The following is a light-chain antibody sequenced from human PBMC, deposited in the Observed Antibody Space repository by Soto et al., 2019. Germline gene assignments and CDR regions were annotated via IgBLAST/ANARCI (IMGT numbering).Light chain of an antibody. CDR2: RDS. J-gene: IGLJ1*01. CDR1: NIGSKN. Sequence: SYELTQPLSVSVALGQTARITCGGNNIGSKNVHWYQQKPGQAPVLVIYRDSNRPSGIPERFSGSNSGNTATLTISRAQAGXXXDYYCQVWDSSTANYVFGTGTKLTV. V-gene: IGLV3-9*01. CDR3: QVWDSSTANYV.